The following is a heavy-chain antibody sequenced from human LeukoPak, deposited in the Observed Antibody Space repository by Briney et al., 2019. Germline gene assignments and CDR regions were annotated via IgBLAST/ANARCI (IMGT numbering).Heavy chain of an antibody. V-gene: IGHV1-69*01. Sequence: SVKVSCKASGGTFSSYAISWVRQAPGQGLEWMGGIIPIFGTANYAQKFQGRVTITADESTSTAYMELSSLRSEDTAVYYCATLGEEYQLNRPNSSSPGLAYSDYWGQGTLVTVSS. CDR2: IIPIFGTA. CDR3: ATLGEEYQLNRPNSSSPGLAYSDY. J-gene: IGHJ4*02. CDR1: GGTFSSYA. D-gene: IGHD2-2*01.